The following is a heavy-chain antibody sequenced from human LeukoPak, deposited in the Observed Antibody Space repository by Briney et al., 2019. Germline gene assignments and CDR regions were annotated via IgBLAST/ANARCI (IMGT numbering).Heavy chain of an antibody. J-gene: IGHJ3*02. V-gene: IGHV4-31*03. CDR1: GGSISSGGYY. Sequence: PSETLSLTCTVSGGSISSGGYYWRWLRQHPGTGLEWLGYIYYSGSTYYNPSLKSRVTISVDTSKNQFSLKLSSVTAADTAVYYCASTRADAFDIWGQGTMVTVSS. CDR2: IYYSGST. CDR3: ASTRADAFDI.